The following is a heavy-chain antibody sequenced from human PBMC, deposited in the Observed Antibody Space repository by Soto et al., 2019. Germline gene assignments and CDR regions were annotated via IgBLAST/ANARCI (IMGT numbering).Heavy chain of an antibody. D-gene: IGHD2-8*01. J-gene: IGHJ1*01. CDR2: ISSDGTTT. Sequence: EVQLVQSGGGLAQPGKSLRLSCAASGFTFRKFWMHWVRQAPGKGPVWVSYISSDGTTTDYADSVKGRFTISRDNAKNALYQQIDSLKDKGTAVDDCAIQDCTNDVCLEAGVTVGGALESWGQGTLVTVSS. V-gene: IGHV3-74*01. CDR1: GFTFRKFW. CDR3: AIQDCTNDVCLEAGVTVGGALES.